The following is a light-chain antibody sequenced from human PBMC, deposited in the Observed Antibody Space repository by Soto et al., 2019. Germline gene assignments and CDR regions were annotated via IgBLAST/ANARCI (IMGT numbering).Light chain of an antibody. CDR3: SSYTSSSTLV. Sequence: QSALTQPASVSGSPGQSITISCTGTSSDVGGYNYVSWYQQHPGKAPKLMIYDVSNRPSGVSNRFSGSKSGNTASLTISGLQAKDEADYYCSSYTSSSTLVFGGGTKLTVL. CDR1: SSDVGGYNY. J-gene: IGLJ2*01. V-gene: IGLV2-14*01. CDR2: DVS.